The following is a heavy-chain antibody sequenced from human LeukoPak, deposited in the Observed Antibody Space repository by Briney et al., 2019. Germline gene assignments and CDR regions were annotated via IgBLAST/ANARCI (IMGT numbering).Heavy chain of an antibody. CDR1: SHSGSSKDAA. D-gene: IGHD4-23*01. CDR2: TYYRSKWSN. V-gene: IGHV6-1*01. Sequence: SQTLSLTCSISSHSGSSKDAAGTWSSRSPSRDLEWLGTTYYRSKWSNDYAVSVQSRITINPDTSKNQFSLHLSSVTPEDTAVYYCAREADYGGKSAEFDFWGQGTLVTVSS. CDR3: AREADYGGKSAEFDF. J-gene: IGHJ4*02.